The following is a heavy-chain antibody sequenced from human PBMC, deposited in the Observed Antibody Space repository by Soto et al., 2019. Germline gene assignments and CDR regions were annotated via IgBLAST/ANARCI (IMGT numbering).Heavy chain of an antibody. J-gene: IGHJ4*02. CDR3: AKDPDGFYDFDY. V-gene: IGHV3-9*01. Sequence: GGSLRLSCAASGFTFDDYAMHWVRQAPGKGLEWVSGISWNSGRIGYADSVKGRFTISRDNAKNSLYLQMNSLRAEDTALYYCAKDPDGFYDFDYWGQGILVTVSS. CDR2: ISWNSGRI. CDR1: GFTFDDYA. D-gene: IGHD3-3*01.